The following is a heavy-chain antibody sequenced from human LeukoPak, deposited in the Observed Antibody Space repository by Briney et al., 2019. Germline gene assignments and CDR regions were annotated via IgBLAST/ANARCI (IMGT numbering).Heavy chain of an antibody. CDR2: ISGSGGST. Sequence: GGSLRLSCAASGFTFGSYAMSWVRQAPGKGLEWVSAISGSGGSTYYADSVKGRFTISRDNSKNTLYLQMNSLRAEDTAVYYCAKKGIAVAGTLAYYFDYWGQGTLVTVSS. CDR3: AKKGIAVAGTLAYYFDY. J-gene: IGHJ4*02. V-gene: IGHV3-23*01. D-gene: IGHD6-19*01. CDR1: GFTFGSYA.